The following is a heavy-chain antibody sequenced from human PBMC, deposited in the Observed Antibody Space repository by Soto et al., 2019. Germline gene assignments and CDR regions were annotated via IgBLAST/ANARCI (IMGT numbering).Heavy chain of an antibody. Sequence: SETLSLTYTVSGVSISSHFGNWIRQPPGKGLEWIGFMYLGGSINYNPSLASRATISVDTSKNQFSLKLTSVTAADTAVYYCARSYYDSTGFAVDPWGQGTLVTVSS. V-gene: IGHV4-59*08. D-gene: IGHD3-16*01. J-gene: IGHJ5*02. CDR2: MYLGGSI. CDR1: GVSISSHF. CDR3: ARSYYDSTGFAVDP.